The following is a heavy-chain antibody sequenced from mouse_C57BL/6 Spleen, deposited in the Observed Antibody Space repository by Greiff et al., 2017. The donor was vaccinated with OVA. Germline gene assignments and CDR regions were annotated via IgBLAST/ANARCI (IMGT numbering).Heavy chain of an antibody. CDR3: AGSNSYYYAMDY. J-gene: IGHJ4*01. V-gene: IGHV1-82*01. Sequence: QVQLKESGPELVKPGASVKISCKASGYAFSSSWMNWVKQRPGKGLEWIGRIYPGDGDTNYNGKFKGKATLTADKSSSTAYMQLSSLTSEDSAVYFCAGSNSYYYAMDYWGQGTSVTVSS. D-gene: IGHD2-5*01. CDR2: IYPGDGDT. CDR1: GYAFSSSW.